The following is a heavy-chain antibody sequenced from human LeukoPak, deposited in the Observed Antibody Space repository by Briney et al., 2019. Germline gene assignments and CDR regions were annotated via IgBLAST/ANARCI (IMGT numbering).Heavy chain of an antibody. Sequence: ASVKVSCKVSGYTLTELSMHWVRQAPGKGLEWMGGFDPEDGETIYAQKLQGRVTMTTDTSTSTAYMELRSLRSDDTAVYYCARNLPLGYCSSTSCHDAFDIWGQGTMVTVSS. D-gene: IGHD2-2*01. CDR1: GYTLTELS. CDR2: FDPEDGET. CDR3: ARNLPLGYCSSTSCHDAFDI. J-gene: IGHJ3*02. V-gene: IGHV1-24*01.